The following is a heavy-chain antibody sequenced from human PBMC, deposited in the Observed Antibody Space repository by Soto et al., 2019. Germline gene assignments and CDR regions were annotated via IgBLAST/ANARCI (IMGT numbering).Heavy chain of an antibody. CDR1: GFTFSSYW. J-gene: IGHJ4*02. V-gene: IGHV3-74*01. D-gene: IGHD3-16*01. CDR3: TRDIGGRWAY. CDR2: IDEYGNTI. Sequence: GGSLRLSCAASGFTFSSYWMHWVRQVPGKGLLWVSRIDEYGNTIDYADSVRGRFTISRDNARNTLYLEMNSLRAEDTALYYCTRDIGGRWAYWGPGTLVTVSS.